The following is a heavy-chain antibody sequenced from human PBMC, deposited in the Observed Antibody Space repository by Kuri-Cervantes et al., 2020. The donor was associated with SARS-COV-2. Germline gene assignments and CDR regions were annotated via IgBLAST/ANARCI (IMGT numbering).Heavy chain of an antibody. CDR2: IYTSGST. D-gene: IGHD5-12*01. Sequence: LRLSCTVSARSISSGSYYWSWPRQPAGKGLEWIGRIYTSGSTNYSPSLKSRVTISVDTSKNQFSLKLSSVTAADTAVYYCASSGHKVAFDIWGQGTMVTVSS. V-gene: IGHV4-61*02. CDR3: ASSGHKVAFDI. CDR1: ARSISSGSYY. J-gene: IGHJ3*02.